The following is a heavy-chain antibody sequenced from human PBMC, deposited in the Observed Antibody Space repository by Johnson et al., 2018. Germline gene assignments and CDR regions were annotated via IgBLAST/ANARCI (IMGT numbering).Heavy chain of an antibody. D-gene: IGHD3-22*01. CDR3: AKANNPYDSSGYHSPLQH. V-gene: IGHV3-13*01. CDR1: GFTFSRYD. CDR2: IGTAGDT. Sequence: VQLVQSGGGLVQPGGSLRLSCAASGFTFSRYDIHWVRQATGKGLEWVSGIGTAGDTYSLGSVTGRFTISRDNSKNTLYLQMNTLRTEDTAVYYCAKANNPYDSSGYHSPLQHWGQGTLVTVSS. J-gene: IGHJ1*01.